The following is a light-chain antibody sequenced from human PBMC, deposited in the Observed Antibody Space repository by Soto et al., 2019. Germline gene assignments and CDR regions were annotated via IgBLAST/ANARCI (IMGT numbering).Light chain of an antibody. CDR2: DAS. V-gene: IGKV3-11*01. Sequence: EIVLTQSPATLSLSPGERATLSCRASQSVSSYLAWYQQKPGQAPRLLIYDASNSATGIPARFSGSGSGTDFTLTISCLEPEDFAVYYCQQRSNWPRTFGQGTKLEIK. CDR1: QSVSSY. J-gene: IGKJ2*01. CDR3: QQRSNWPRT.